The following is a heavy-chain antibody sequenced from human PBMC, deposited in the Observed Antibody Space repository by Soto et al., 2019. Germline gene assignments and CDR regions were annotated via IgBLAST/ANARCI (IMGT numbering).Heavy chain of an antibody. V-gene: IGHV3-7*03. CDR3: ARARYYDILTGSYYYYAMDV. Sequence: PGGSLRLSCPASGFTLSKYWMTWVRQAPGKGLEWVANIKQDGSENYVDSVKGQFTISRDNAKSSLYLQMNSLRAEDTAVYYCARARYYDILTGSYYYYAMDVWGQGTTVTVSS. J-gene: IGHJ6*02. CDR1: GFTLSKYW. CDR2: IKQDGSE. D-gene: IGHD3-9*01.